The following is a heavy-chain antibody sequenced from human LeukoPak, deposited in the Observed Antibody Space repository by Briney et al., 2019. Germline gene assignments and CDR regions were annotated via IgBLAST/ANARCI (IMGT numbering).Heavy chain of an antibody. CDR1: GFSFSSYW. J-gene: IGHJ4*02. Sequence: GGSLRLSCAASGFSFSSYWMSWVPQPPGKGLEWMANIKQDGSEKYYVDSAKGRFTISRDNAKNSLYLQMNSLRAEDTAVYYCATDLGSSRPNFWGQGTLVTVSS. CDR3: ATDLGSSRPNF. D-gene: IGHD6-13*01. CDR2: IKQDGSEK. V-gene: IGHV3-7*01.